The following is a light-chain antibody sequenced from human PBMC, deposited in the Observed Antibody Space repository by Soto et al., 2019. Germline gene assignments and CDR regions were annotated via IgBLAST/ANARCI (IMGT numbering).Light chain of an antibody. J-gene: IGKJ1*01. Sequence: EIVLTQSPATLSLSPGEGATLSCGASQSVSTYLAWYQRKPGLAPRLLIYDASIRATGIPDRFSGSGSGTDFTLTISRLVPEDFAVYYCQQYGDSPRTFGQGTKVEIK. CDR2: DAS. CDR1: QSVSTY. V-gene: IGKV3D-20*01. CDR3: QQYGDSPRT.